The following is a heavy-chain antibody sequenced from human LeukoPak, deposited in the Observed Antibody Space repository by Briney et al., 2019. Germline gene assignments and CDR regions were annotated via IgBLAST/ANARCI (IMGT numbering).Heavy chain of an antibody. V-gene: IGHV4-34*01. CDR1: GGSFSGYY. J-gene: IGHJ4*02. CDR3: ARGHDFWSGYSLDY. CDR2: INHSGST. D-gene: IGHD3-3*01. Sequence: PSGTLSLTCAVYGGSFSGYYWSWIRQPPGKGLEWIGEINHSGSTNYNPSLKSRVTISVDTSKNQFSLKLSSVTAADTAVYYCARGHDFWSGYSLDYWGQGTLVTVSS.